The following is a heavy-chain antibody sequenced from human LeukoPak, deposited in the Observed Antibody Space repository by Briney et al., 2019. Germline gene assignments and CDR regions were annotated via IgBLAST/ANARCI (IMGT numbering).Heavy chain of an antibody. D-gene: IGHD5-18*01. CDR3: ARDTYRPQLIDS. Sequence: SGGSLRLSCAASGFSFSLYAMKWVRQAPGKGLEWISYIDSGSDDILHADSVRGRFAISRDNAKNTLYLEMNSLRAEDTTVYYCARDTYRPQLIDSWGQGTLVTVSS. CDR2: IDSGSDDI. V-gene: IGHV3-21*05. J-gene: IGHJ4*02. CDR1: GFSFSLYA.